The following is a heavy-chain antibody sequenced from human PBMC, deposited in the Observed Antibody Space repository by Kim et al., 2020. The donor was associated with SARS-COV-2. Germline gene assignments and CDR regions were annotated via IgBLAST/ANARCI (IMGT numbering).Heavy chain of an antibody. J-gene: IGHJ4*02. CDR1: GFTFSANA. V-gene: IGHV3-74*01. Sequence: GGSLRLSCAASGFTFSANAMHWVRQAPGKGLVWVSRIGPTGRDTAYADSVKGRFTISRDNAQNTLYLQMNTLTVDDTAVYYCGGDGCSIADSLDQGALVT. CDR2: IGPTGRDT. D-gene: IGHD2-15*01. CDR3: GGDGCSIADS.